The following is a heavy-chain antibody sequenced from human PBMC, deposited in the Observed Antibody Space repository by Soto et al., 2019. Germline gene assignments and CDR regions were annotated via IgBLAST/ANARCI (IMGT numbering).Heavy chain of an antibody. CDR3: ATSQKGYNWNYFDH. CDR2: VFYTGST. J-gene: IGHJ4*02. D-gene: IGHD1-20*01. Sequence: XETLSLTFAVSGCSISGSYDYWGWLRQSPGKGPEWIGSVFYTGSTSYNPSLESRVSVSVDTSKNQFSLKVSGVSAADTAVYYCATSQKGYNWNYFDHWGQGALVTVSS. V-gene: IGHV4-39*01. CDR1: GCSISGSYDY.